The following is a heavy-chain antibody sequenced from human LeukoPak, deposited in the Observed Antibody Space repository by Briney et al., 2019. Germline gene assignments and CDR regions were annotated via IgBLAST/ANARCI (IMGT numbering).Heavy chain of an antibody. CDR2: LASDETNK. V-gene: IGHV3-74*01. D-gene: IGHD3-16*01. CDR1: GLTISDSW. J-gene: IGHJ4*02. CDR3: ARDAGWGRLDS. Sequence: GGSLRLSCAASGLTISDSWIHWVRQAPGKGLMWVSRLASDETNKIYADSVKGRFTISRDNAKNTLYLQMNSLRVEDTGIYYCARDAGWGRLDSWGQGTLVTVPS.